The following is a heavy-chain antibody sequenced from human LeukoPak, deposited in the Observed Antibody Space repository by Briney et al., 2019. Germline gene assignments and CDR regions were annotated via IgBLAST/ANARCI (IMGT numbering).Heavy chain of an antibody. Sequence: SEALSLTCTVSGGSISSYYWSWIRQPPGKGLEWIGYIYYSGRTNYNPSLKSRVTISVDTSKNQFSLKLSSVTAADTAVYYCARHRHSSSWYKFDYWGQGTLVTVSS. CDR1: GGSISSYY. CDR3: ARHRHSSSWYKFDY. CDR2: IYYSGRT. J-gene: IGHJ4*02. D-gene: IGHD6-13*01. V-gene: IGHV4-59*08.